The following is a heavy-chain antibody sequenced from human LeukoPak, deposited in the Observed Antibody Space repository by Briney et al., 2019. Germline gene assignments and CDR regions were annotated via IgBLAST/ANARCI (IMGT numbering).Heavy chain of an antibody. J-gene: IGHJ4*02. D-gene: IGHD6-13*01. CDR1: GFTFSSYA. CDR2: ISGSGGST. Sequence: GGSLRLSCAASGFTFSSYAMSWVRQAPGKGLEWVSAISGSGGSTYYADSVKGRFTISRDDSKNTLYLQMNSLRADDTAVYFCARDVRRAAAGTMNYWGQGSLVTVSS. V-gene: IGHV3-23*01. CDR3: ARDVRRAAAGTMNY.